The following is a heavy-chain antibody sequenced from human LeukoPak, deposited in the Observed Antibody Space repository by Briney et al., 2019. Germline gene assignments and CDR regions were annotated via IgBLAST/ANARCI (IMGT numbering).Heavy chain of an antibody. V-gene: IGHV4-59*01. CDR2: IYYSGST. CDR3: ARAGGSSGWYENWFDP. CDR1: GGSISSYY. Sequence: SETLSLTCTVSGGSISSYYWSWIRQPPGKGLEWIGYIYYSGSTNYNPSLKSRVTISVDTSKNQFSLKLSSVTAADTAVYYCARAGGSSGWYENWFDPWGQGTLVTVSS. J-gene: IGHJ5*02. D-gene: IGHD6-19*01.